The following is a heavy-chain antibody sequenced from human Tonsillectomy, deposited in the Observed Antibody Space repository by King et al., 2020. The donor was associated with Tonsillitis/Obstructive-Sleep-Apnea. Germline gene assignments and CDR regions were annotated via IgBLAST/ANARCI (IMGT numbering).Heavy chain of an antibody. CDR2: IKQDGREK. J-gene: IGHJ4*02. V-gene: IGHV3-7*04. CDR1: GFTFNNYW. Sequence: VQLVESGGGLVQPGGSLRLSCATSGFTFNNYWMNWVRQAPGKGLEWVANIKQDGREKFYVDSVKGRFTISRDNTKNSLSLQKNSLRAEDTAVYYCTRGQTGTTKFWGQGILVTVSS. CDR3: TRGQTGTTKF. D-gene: IGHD1-7*01.